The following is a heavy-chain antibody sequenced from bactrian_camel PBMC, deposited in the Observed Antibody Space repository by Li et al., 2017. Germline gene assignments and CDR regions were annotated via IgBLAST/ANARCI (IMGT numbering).Heavy chain of an antibody. Sequence: VQLVESGGGLVQPGVSLRLSCAASGYSFSNYCTAWFRQAPGQEREGVAAIGGDGRTNYADSVKGRFTISRDGAKNIITLQMDNLKDEDTATYYCAADLVTDEPSLLETQYYYLLGQGDPGHRL. CDR3: AADLVTDEPSLLETQYYYL. CDR1: GYSFSNYC. CDR2: IGGDGRT. D-gene: IGHD3*01. J-gene: IGHJ4*01. V-gene: IGHV3S53*01.